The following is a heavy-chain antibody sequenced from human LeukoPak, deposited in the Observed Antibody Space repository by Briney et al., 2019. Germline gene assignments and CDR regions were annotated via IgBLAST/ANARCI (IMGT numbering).Heavy chain of an antibody. CDR3: ARPNGPYGALYAFDI. V-gene: IGHV1-46*01. J-gene: IGHJ3*02. CDR2: INPSGGSI. D-gene: IGHD4-17*01. CDR1: GYTFTSYY. Sequence: ASVKVSCKASGYTFTSYYMHWVRQAPGRGLEWMGMINPSGGSISYAQKFQGRVTMTRDTSTSTVYMELSSLRSEDTAVYYCARPNGPYGALYAFDIWGQGTMVTVSS.